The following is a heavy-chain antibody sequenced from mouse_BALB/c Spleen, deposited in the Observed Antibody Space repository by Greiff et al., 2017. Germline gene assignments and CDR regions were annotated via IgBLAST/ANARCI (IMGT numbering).Heavy chain of an antibody. D-gene: IGHD2-4*01. V-gene: IGHV5-6*01. J-gene: IGHJ4*01. CDR1: GFTFSSYG. CDR2: ISSGGSYT. Sequence: EVKLMESGGDLVKPGGSLKLSCAASGFTFSSYGMSWVRQTPDKRLEWVATISSGGSYTYYPDSVKGRFTISRDNAKNTLYLQMSSLKSEDTAMYYCASIYYEHVGAMDYWGQGTSVTVSS. CDR3: ASIYYEHVGAMDY.